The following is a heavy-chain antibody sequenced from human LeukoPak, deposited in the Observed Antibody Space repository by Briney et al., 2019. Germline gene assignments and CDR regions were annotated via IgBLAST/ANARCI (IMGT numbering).Heavy chain of an antibody. CDR2: IYPGDSDT. CDR3: AGHNGGYYDSSGYSAATTDYYYGMDV. Sequence: GESLKISCKGSGYSFTSYWIGWVRQMPGKGLEWMGIIYPGDSDTRYSPSFQGQVTISADKSISTAYLQWSSLKASDTAMYYCAGHNGGYYDSSGYSAATTDYYYGMDVWGQGTTVTVSS. V-gene: IGHV5-51*01. J-gene: IGHJ6*02. D-gene: IGHD3-22*01. CDR1: GYSFTSYW.